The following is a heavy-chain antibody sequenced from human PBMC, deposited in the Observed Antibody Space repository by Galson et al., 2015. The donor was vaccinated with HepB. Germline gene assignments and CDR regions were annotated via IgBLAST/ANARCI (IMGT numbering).Heavy chain of an antibody. CDR3: ARDGVVATFLGYYYYYYMDV. V-gene: IGHV4-39*07. CDR1: GGSISSSSYY. D-gene: IGHD2-21*01. J-gene: IGHJ6*03. Sequence: SETLSLTCTVSGGSISSSSYYWGWIRQPPGKGLEWIGSIYYSGSTYYNPSLKSRVTISVDTSKNQFSLKLSSVTAADTAVYYCARDGVVATFLGYYYYYYMDVWGKGTTVTVSS. CDR2: IYYSGST.